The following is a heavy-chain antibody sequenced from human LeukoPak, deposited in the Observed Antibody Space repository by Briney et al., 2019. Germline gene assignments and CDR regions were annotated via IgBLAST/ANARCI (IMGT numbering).Heavy chain of an antibody. Sequence: SETLSLTWTVSGXSISSDYWSWIRQPPGKGLEWIGYIYYSGITNYNPSLKSRVTISVDTSKNQFSLKLSSVTAADTAVYYCARLHYDSSGYYYFDYWGQGTLVTVSS. CDR3: ARLHYDSSGYYYFDY. CDR1: GXSISSDY. V-gene: IGHV4-59*08. D-gene: IGHD3-22*01. CDR2: IYYSGIT. J-gene: IGHJ4*02.